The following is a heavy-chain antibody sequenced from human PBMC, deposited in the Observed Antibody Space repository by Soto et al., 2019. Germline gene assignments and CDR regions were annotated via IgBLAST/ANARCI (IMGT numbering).Heavy chain of an antibody. Sequence: QVQLQQGGAGLLKPSETLSLTCAVSGGSFIGYYWNWIRQPPGKGLEWIGEIDHSGSTSYNPSLKNPFTISVDTSTKQISLKLSSVTAADTAVYYCAGETSDYDILTAPTTFDIWGQGTMVAVSS. V-gene: IGHV4-34*02. D-gene: IGHD3-9*01. J-gene: IGHJ3*02. CDR2: IDHSGST. CDR1: GGSFIGYY. CDR3: AGETSDYDILTAPTTFDI.